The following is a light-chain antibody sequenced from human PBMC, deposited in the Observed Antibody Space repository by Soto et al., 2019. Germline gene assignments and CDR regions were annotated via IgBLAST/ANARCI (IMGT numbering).Light chain of an antibody. J-gene: IGLJ3*02. CDR1: RSNIASNT. V-gene: IGLV1-44*01. CDR2: TNN. CDR3: AAWDDSLNGPV. Sequence: QSVLTQPPSASGSPGQRVTISCSGSRSNIASNTVNWYQQLPGTAPKLLIHTNNQRPSGVPDRFSGSKSGTSASLAISGLQSEDAADYYCAAWDDSLNGPVFGGGTKLTVL.